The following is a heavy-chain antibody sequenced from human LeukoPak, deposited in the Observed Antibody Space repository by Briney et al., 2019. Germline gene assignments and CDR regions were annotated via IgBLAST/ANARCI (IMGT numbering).Heavy chain of an antibody. CDR2: IRSKVYGGTT. J-gene: IGHJ4*02. CDR1: GFTFGDYA. D-gene: IGHD3-16*01. Sequence: GRSLRLSCTASGFTFGDYAMSWVRQAPGKGLEWVGFIRSKVYGGTTEYAASVKGRFTVSRDDSKSIAYLQVNSLRTEDTAVYYCTGSFGELSFFAHWGQGTLVTVSS. V-gene: IGHV3-49*04. CDR3: TGSFGELSFFAH.